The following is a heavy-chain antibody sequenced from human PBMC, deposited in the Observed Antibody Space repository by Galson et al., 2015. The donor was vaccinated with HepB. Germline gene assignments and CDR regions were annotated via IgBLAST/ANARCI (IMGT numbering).Heavy chain of an antibody. D-gene: IGHD6-19*01. CDR2: IYYGGST. CDR3: ARHTKYNSGWSGEDY. CDR1: GGSISSSTYY. Sequence: SETLSLTCSVSGGSISSSTYYWGWIRQPPGKGLEWIGSIYYGGSTYNNPSLKSRVTMSVDTSKNQFSLKLSSVTAADTAVYYCARHTKYNSGWSGEDYWGQGTLVTVSS. V-gene: IGHV4-39*01. J-gene: IGHJ4*02.